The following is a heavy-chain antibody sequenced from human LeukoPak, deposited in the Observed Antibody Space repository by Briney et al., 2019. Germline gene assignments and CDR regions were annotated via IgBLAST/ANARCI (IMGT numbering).Heavy chain of an antibody. D-gene: IGHD6-6*01. V-gene: IGHV3-23*01. CDR2: TSGNGGST. J-gene: IGHJ5*02. Sequence: GGSLRLSCAGSGFTFSSYAMSWVRQAPGKGLEWVSATSGNGGSTYYADSVKGRFTISRDNSKNTLYLQMNSLRVEDTAVYYCAMGGITTRRFDPWGQGTLVTVSS. CDR3: AMGGITTRRFDP. CDR1: GFTFSSYA.